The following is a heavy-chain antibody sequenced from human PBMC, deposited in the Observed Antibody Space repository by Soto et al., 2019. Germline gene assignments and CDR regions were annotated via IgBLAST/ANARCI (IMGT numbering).Heavy chain of an antibody. J-gene: IGHJ6*02. CDR2: ISGSGGST. CDR3: ASXXXXYYYYGMDV. Sequence: EVQLLESGGGLVQPGGSLRLSCAASGFTFSSYAMSWVRQAPGKGLEWVSAISGSGGSTYYADSVKGRFTISRDNXKXTXXXQXNXLXXXXTAVYYCASXXXXYYYYGMDVWGQGTTVTVSS. V-gene: IGHV3-23*01. CDR1: GFTFSSYA.